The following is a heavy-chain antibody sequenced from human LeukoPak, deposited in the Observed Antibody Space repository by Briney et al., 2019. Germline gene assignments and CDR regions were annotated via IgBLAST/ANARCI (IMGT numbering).Heavy chain of an antibody. J-gene: IGHJ4*02. CDR3: ARDSCSSNSCSFDF. CDR1: GGSISSSSYY. D-gene: IGHD2-2*01. CDR2: IYYSGST. V-gene: IGHV4-39*07. Sequence: SETLSLTCTVSGGSISSSSYYWGWIRQPPGKGLEWIGSIYYSGSTYYNPSLKSRVTISIDTSKNQYSLNLTSVTAADTAVYYCARDSCSSNSCSFDFWGQGTLVTVSS.